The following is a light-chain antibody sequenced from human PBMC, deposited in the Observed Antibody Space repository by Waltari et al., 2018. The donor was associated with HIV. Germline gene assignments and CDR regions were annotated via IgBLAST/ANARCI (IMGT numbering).Light chain of an antibody. CDR1: ALPKRY. J-gene: IGLJ3*02. CDR2: EES. Sequence: SYELTQPPSVSVSPGQTARITCSGDALPKRYAYWYQQKSGQAPVLVIYEESKRPSGIPERFSGSSSGTMATWTISGAQVEDEADYYCYSRDSSGNSWVFGGGTKLTVL. CDR3: YSRDSSGNSWV. V-gene: IGLV3-10*01.